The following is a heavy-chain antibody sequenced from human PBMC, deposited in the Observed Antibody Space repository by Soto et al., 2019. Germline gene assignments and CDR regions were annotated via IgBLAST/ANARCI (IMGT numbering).Heavy chain of an antibody. Sequence: SVQVSCKASGXTFTSYDINWVRQATGQGLEWMGWMNPNSGNTGYAQKFQGRVTMTRNTSISTAFMELSSLTSEDTAVYYCARGPRNWGVDYWGQGTLVTVSS. CDR1: GXTFTSYD. CDR3: ARGPRNWGVDY. J-gene: IGHJ4*02. CDR2: MNPNSGNT. D-gene: IGHD7-27*01. V-gene: IGHV1-8*01.